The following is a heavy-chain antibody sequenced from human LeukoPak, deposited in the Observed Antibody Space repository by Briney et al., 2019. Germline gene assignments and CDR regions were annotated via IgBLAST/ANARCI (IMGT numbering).Heavy chain of an antibody. J-gene: IGHJ4*02. CDR2: IYSGGST. D-gene: IGHD3-22*01. Sequence: GGSLRLSCAASGFTFSSYWMHWVRHAPGKGLEWVSVIYSGGSTYYADSVKGRFTISRDNSKNTLYLQMNSLRAEDTAVYYCARFYDSSGYYYFDYWGQGTLVTVSS. CDR3: ARFYDSSGYYYFDY. V-gene: IGHV3-66*01. CDR1: GFTFSSYW.